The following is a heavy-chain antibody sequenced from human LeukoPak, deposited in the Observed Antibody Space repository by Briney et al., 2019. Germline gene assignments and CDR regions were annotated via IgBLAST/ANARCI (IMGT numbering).Heavy chain of an antibody. J-gene: IGHJ6*02. V-gene: IGHV3-21*01. CDR2: ISSSSSYI. Sequence: PGGSLRLSCAASGFTFSSYSMNWVRQAPGKGLEWVSYISSSSSYIYYADSVKGRFTISRDNAKNSLYLQMNSLRAEDTAVYYCARDAELWFGELLHYYYYYGMDVWGQGTTVTVSS. CDR3: ARDAELWFGELLHYYYYYGMDV. CDR1: GFTFSSYS. D-gene: IGHD3-10*01.